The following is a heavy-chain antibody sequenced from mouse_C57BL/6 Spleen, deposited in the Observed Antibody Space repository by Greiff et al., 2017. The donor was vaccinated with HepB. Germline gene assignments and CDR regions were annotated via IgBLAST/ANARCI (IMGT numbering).Heavy chain of an antibody. D-gene: IGHD2-5*01. CDR1: GFTFSDYG. CDR3: ATYYSKGY. CDR2: ISSGSSTI. Sequence: EVHLVESGGGLVKPGGSLKLSCAASGFTFSDYGMHWVRQAPEKGLEWVAYISSGSSTIYYADTVKGRFTISRDNAKNTLFLQMTSLRSEDTAMYYCATYYSKGYWGQGTTLTVSS. J-gene: IGHJ2*01. V-gene: IGHV5-17*01.